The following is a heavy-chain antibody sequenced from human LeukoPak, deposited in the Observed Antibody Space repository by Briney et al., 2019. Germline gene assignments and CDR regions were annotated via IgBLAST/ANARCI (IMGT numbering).Heavy chain of an antibody. Sequence: GGSLRPSCAASGFTFSSYAMSWVRQAPGKGLEWVSVISGSGGSTYSADSVKGRFTISRDNSKNTLYLQMNSLRAEDTAVYYCAKDSGYSSSNFDYWGQGTLVTVSS. CDR2: ISGSGGST. J-gene: IGHJ4*02. D-gene: IGHD6-13*01. CDR3: AKDSGYSSSNFDY. V-gene: IGHV3-23*01. CDR1: GFTFSSYA.